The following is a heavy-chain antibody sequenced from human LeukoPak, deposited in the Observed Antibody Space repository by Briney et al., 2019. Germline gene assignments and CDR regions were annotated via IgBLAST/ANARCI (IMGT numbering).Heavy chain of an antibody. D-gene: IGHD1-26*01. CDR3: AKDRGGSYYF. J-gene: IGHJ4*02. V-gene: IGHV3-30*18. Sequence: GGSLRLSCAASGFSFTSYAMSWVRQAPGKGLEWVAVISYDGSNKYYADSVKGRFTISRDNSKNTLYLQMNSLRAEDTAVYYCAKDRGGSYYFWGQGTLVTVSS. CDR2: ISYDGSNK. CDR1: GFSFTSYA.